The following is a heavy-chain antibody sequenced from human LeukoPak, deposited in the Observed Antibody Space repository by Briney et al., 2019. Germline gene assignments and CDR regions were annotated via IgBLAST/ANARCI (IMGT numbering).Heavy chain of an antibody. CDR3: ARDRSLRAIGVAY. V-gene: IGHV3-48*01. Sequence: GGSLRLSCAASRFAFSTYSINWVRQAPGKGLEWVSYISSSGSKIYYADSVKGRFTISRDNAKNSLYLQMNSLRAEDTAVYYCARDRSLRAIGVAYWGQGTLVTVSS. CDR2: ISSSGSKI. D-gene: IGHD2-21*01. J-gene: IGHJ4*02. CDR1: RFAFSTYS.